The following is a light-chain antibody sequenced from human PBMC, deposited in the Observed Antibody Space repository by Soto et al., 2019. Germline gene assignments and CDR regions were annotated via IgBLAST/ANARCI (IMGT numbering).Light chain of an antibody. CDR2: DDN. V-gene: IGLV1-51*01. J-gene: IGLJ1*01. CDR1: SSNIGGNS. CDR3: GSWDSSVSAYV. Sequence: QSVLTQPPSVSAAPGQKVTISCSGSSSNIGGNSVSWYQQLPGTAPKLLIYDDNKRPSGIPDRFSGSKSGTSATLGITGFQTGDAADYYCGSWDSSVSAYVFGTGTKVIV.